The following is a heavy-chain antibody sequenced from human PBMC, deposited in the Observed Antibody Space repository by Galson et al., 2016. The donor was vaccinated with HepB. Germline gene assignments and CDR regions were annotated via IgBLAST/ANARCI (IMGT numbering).Heavy chain of an antibody. Sequence: SLRLSCAASGLTFRSYAFSWLRQAPGKGLEWVAVIWYDGTSKYYVDSVQGRFTISRDNSKNTPNLQMNSLRAEDTAVYYCAKVATPTRNYENWFDSWGQGTLVTVSS. CDR1: GLTFRSYA. J-gene: IGHJ5*01. V-gene: IGHV3-33*06. CDR2: IWYDGTSK. D-gene: IGHD4-11*01. CDR3: AKVATPTRNYENWFDS.